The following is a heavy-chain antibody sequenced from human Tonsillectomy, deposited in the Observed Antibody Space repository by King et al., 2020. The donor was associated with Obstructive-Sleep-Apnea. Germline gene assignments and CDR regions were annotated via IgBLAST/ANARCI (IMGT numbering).Heavy chain of an antibody. CDR2: IKSKSDGGST. J-gene: IGHJ4*02. V-gene: IGHV3-15*01. CDR1: GFTFSDAW. Sequence: EVQLVESGGSLVKPGGSLRLSCAASGFTFSDAWMTWVRQAPGKGLEWVGRIKSKSDGGSTDYGTPVKGRFTISRDDSKNTLFLEMNSLKTEDTAVYFCTTDFDRSSWYQVYFDCWGQGTLVTVSS. CDR3: TTDFDRSSWYQVYFDC. D-gene: IGHD6-13*01.